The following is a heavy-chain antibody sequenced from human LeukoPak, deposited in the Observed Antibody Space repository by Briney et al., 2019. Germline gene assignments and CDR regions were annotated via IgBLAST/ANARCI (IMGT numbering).Heavy chain of an antibody. V-gene: IGHV3-53*01. Sequence: GGSLRLSCTASGFTVRSNYMSWVRQSPRKGLEWVSIMYSGGSTDYADSVKGRFIISRDHSKNTLYLQMNSLKAEDTAVYYCARDRYCSGGSCYGDAFDLWGQGTMVTVSS. D-gene: IGHD2-15*01. CDR3: ARDRYCSGGSCYGDAFDL. J-gene: IGHJ3*01. CDR1: GFTVRSNY. CDR2: MYSGGST.